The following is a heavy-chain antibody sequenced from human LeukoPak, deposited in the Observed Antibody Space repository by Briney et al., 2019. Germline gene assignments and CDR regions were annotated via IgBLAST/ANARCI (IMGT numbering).Heavy chain of an antibody. CDR2: ISGSGST. J-gene: IGHJ3*02. V-gene: IGHV4-4*07. CDR1: GDSISYFY. Sequence: SETLSLTCSVSGDSISYFYWSWIRQAAGKGLEWIGRISGSGSTDYNASLKSRVTMSVDTSKNQLSLKVISVTAADTAVYYCARDLVYYYDSSGYYHDAFDIWGQGTMVTVSS. D-gene: IGHD3-22*01. CDR3: ARDLVYYYDSSGYYHDAFDI.